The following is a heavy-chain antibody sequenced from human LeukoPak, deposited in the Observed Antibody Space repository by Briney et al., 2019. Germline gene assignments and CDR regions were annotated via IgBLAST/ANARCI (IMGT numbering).Heavy chain of an antibody. CDR3: ARGAGSSGYYLYYYYGMDV. CDR2: IDHSGST. V-gene: IGHV4-34*01. Sequence: SETLSLTCAVYGGSFSGYYWSRIRQPPGKGLEWIGEIDHSGSTNYNPSLKSRVTISVDTSKNQFSLKLSSVTAADTAVYYCARGAGSSGYYLYYYYGMDVWGQGTTVTVSS. D-gene: IGHD3-22*01. CDR1: GGSFSGYY. J-gene: IGHJ6*02.